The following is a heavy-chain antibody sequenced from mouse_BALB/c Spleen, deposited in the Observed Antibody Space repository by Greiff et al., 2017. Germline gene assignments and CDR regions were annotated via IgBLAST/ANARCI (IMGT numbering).Heavy chain of an antibody. CDR3: ARRDYAMDY. CDR1: GFTFSSYT. V-gene: IGHV5-9*03. J-gene: IGHJ4*01. CDR2: ISSGGGNT. Sequence: DVKLVESGGGLVKPGGSLKLSCAASGFTFSSYTMSWVRQTPEKRLEWVATISSGGGNTYYPDSVKGRFTISRDNAKNNLYLQMSSLRSEDTALYYCARRDYAMDYWGQGTSVTVSS.